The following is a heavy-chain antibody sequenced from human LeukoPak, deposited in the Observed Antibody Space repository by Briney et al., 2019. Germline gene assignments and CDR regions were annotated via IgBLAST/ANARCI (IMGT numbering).Heavy chain of an antibody. J-gene: IGHJ4*02. CDR1: GFTFSSYA. D-gene: IGHD3-22*01. Sequence: PGGSLRLSCAASGFTFSSYAMSWVRQAPGKGLEWVSAISGSGGSTYYADSVKGRFTISRDNSKNTLYLQMNSLRAEDTAVYYCAKGGYYYDSSGHPTVYYFDYWGQGTLVTVSS. V-gene: IGHV3-23*01. CDR2: ISGSGGST. CDR3: AKGGYYYDSSGHPTVYYFDY.